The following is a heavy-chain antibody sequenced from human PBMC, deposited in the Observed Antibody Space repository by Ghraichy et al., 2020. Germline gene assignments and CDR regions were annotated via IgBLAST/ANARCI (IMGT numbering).Heavy chain of an antibody. D-gene: IGHD5-24*01. J-gene: IGHJ4*02. CDR2: TYYRSQWFY. V-gene: IGHV6-1*01. CDR1: GESVSILGAS. Sequence: SQTLSLTCVISGESVSILGASWNWIRQSPSRCLEWLGRTYYRSQWFYEYAVSVQSRITIAPDISKNQFSLQLNSVTPEDTAVYFCVRENYNFDYWGQGTLVTVSS. CDR3: VRENYNFDY.